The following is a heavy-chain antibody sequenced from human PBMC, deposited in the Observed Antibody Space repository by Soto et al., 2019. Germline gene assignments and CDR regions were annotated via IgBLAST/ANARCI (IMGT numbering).Heavy chain of an antibody. CDR3: AKDGTSVTVTYDS. V-gene: IGHV3-64D*06. CDR1: GFTFSSYA. J-gene: IGHJ4*02. Sequence: EVQLVESGGGLVQPGGSLRLSCSASGFTFSSYAMHWVRQTPGKGLKYVAAISGNGDITHYADSVKGRFTISRDNSKDTLYLQMSSLRAEDTAIYYCAKDGTSVTVTYDSWGPGSLVTVSS. CDR2: ISGNGDIT. D-gene: IGHD4-17*01.